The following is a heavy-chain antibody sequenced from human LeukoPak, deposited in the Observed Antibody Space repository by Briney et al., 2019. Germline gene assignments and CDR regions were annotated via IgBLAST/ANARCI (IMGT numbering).Heavy chain of an antibody. CDR1: GFTFTSSA. CDR3: ATDQEEGAVVN. Sequence: GTSVKVSCKASGFTFTSSAVQWVRQARGQRLEWIGWIVVGSGNTNYAHRFQERVTITRDMSTSTAYMELSSLRSEDTAVYYCATDQEEGAVVNWGQGTLVTVSS. V-gene: IGHV1-58*01. J-gene: IGHJ4*02. CDR2: IVVGSGNT. D-gene: IGHD1-26*01.